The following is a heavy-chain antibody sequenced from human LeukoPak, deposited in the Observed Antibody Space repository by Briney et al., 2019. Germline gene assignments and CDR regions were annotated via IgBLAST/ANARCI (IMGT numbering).Heavy chain of an antibody. CDR3: ARDGGSYYAAFDI. CDR2: INHSGST. D-gene: IGHD1-26*01. V-gene: IGHV4-34*01. CDR1: GGSFSGYY. J-gene: IGHJ3*02. Sequence: SETLSLTCAVYGGSFSGYYWSWIRQPPGKGLEWIGEINHSGSTNYNPSLKSRVTISVDTSKNQFSLKLSSVTAADTAVYYCARDGGSYYAAFDIWGQGTMVTGSS.